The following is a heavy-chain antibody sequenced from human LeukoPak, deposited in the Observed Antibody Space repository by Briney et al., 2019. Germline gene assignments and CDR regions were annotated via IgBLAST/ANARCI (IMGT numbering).Heavy chain of an antibody. Sequence: GGSLRLSCAASGFTFSSYSMNWVRQAPGKGLEWVSSISSSSSYIYYADSVKGRFTISRDNAKNSLYLQMNSLRAEDTAVYYCARGNYYDSSGYYYYYGMDVWGQGTTVTVSS. CDR2: ISSSSSYI. D-gene: IGHD3-22*01. V-gene: IGHV3-21*01. CDR1: GFTFSSYS. J-gene: IGHJ6*02. CDR3: ARGNYYDSSGYYYYYGMDV.